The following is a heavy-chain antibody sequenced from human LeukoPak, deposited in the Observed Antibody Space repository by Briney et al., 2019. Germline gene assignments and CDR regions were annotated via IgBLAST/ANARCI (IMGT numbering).Heavy chain of an antibody. Sequence: SETLSLTCTVSGGSISSYYWSWIRQPPGKGLEWIGEIYHSGSTNYNPSLKSRVTISVDKSKNQFSLRLSSVTAADTAVYYCARNYDISGYYHFDYWGQGTLVTVSS. J-gene: IGHJ4*02. CDR1: GGSISSYY. CDR3: ARNYDISGYYHFDY. V-gene: IGHV4-59*12. D-gene: IGHD3-22*01. CDR2: IYHSGST.